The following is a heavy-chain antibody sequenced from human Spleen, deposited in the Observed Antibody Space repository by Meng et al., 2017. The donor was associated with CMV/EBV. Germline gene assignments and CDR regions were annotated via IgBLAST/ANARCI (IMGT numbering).Heavy chain of an antibody. D-gene: IGHD2-21*01. CDR1: GYTFTSYG. CDR2: ISAYNGNT. CDR3: ARKTYDVMNRYYYNGLDV. V-gene: IGHV1-18*01. Sequence: ASVKVSCKASGYTFTSYGISWVRQAPGQGLEWMGWISAYNGNTNYAQKLQGRVTMTTDTSTSTAYMELRSLTSDDTAVYYCARKTYDVMNRYYYNGLDVWGQGTTVTVSS. J-gene: IGHJ6*02.